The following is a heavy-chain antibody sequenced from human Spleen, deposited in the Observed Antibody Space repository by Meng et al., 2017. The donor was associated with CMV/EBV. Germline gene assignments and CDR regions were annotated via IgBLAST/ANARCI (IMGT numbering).Heavy chain of an antibody. D-gene: IGHD6-13*01. CDR3: ARSYSSNWYYYFDY. J-gene: IGHJ4*02. V-gene: IGHV3-13*04. Sequence: GESLKISCAASGFTFSSYDMHWVRQATGKGLEWVSAIGTAGDTYYPGSVKGRFTISRENAKNSLYLQMNSLRAGDTAVYYCARSYSSNWYYYFDYWGQGTLVTSPQ. CDR1: GFTFSSYD. CDR2: IGTAGDT.